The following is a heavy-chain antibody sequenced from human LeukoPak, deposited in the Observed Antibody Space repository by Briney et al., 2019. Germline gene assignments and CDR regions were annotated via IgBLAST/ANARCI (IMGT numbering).Heavy chain of an antibody. Sequence: ASVKVSRKASGYTFTSYDINWVRQATGQGLEWMGWMNPNSGNTGYAQKFQGRVTMTRNTSISTAYMELSSLRSEDTAVYYCASWGSGSYWSFDYWGQGTLVTVSS. V-gene: IGHV1-8*01. J-gene: IGHJ4*02. CDR3: ASWGSGSYWSFDY. CDR1: GYTFTSYD. D-gene: IGHD1-26*01. CDR2: MNPNSGNT.